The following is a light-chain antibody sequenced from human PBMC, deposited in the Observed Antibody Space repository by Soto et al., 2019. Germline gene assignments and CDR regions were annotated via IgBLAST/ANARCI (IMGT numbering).Light chain of an antibody. Sequence: QSVLPQPPSVSGAPRQRVPISCTGRSSNIWSGYDVHWYQQLPVTAPKLLIYGNSNRPSGVPDRFSGSKSGTSASLAITGLQAEDEADYYCQSYDSSLSGWVFGGGTQLTVL. CDR2: GNS. V-gene: IGLV1-40*01. CDR1: SSNIWSGYD. J-gene: IGLJ3*02. CDR3: QSYDSSLSGWV.